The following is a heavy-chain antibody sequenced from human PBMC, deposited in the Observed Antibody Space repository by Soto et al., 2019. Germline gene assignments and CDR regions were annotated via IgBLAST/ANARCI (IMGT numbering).Heavy chain of an antibody. Sequence: QVQLQESGPGLVKPSETLSLPCTVSGGSVSSGSYYWSWIRQPPGKGLEWIGYIYYSGSTNYNPSLKSRAAKALDTSKHHFSLKLSSVTAADTAVYYCARSAVYCSSTSCTSNWFDPWGQGTLVTVSS. V-gene: IGHV4-61*03. J-gene: IGHJ5*02. D-gene: IGHD2-2*01. CDR3: ARSAVYCSSTSCTSNWFDP. CDR1: GGSVSSGSYY. CDR2: IYYSGST.